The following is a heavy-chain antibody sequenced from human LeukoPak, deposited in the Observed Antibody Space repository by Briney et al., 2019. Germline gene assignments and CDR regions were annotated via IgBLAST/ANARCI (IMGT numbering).Heavy chain of an antibody. V-gene: IGHV3-48*01. CDR3: ARDGSQIYYYYYMDV. Sequence: GGSLRLSCAASGFTFSSYSMNWVRQAPGKGLEWVSYISSSSSTIYYADSVKGRVTISRDNAKNSLYLQMNSLRAEDTAVYYCARDGSQIYYYYYMDVWGKGTTVTVSS. J-gene: IGHJ6*03. CDR1: GFTFSSYS. D-gene: IGHD3-10*01. CDR2: ISSSSSTI.